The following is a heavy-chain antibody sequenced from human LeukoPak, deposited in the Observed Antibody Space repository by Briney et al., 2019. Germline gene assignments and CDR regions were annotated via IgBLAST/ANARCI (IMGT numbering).Heavy chain of an antibody. CDR3: AGERSSSSWYGLFDY. D-gene: IGHD6-13*01. J-gene: IGHJ4*02. CDR1: GGTFSSYA. CDR2: IIPILGIA. Sequence: SVKVSCKASGGTFSSYAISWVRQAPGQGLEWMGRIIPILGIANYAQKFQGRVTITADKSTSTAYMELSSLRSEDTAVYYCAGERSSSSWYGLFDYWGQGALVTVSS. V-gene: IGHV1-69*04.